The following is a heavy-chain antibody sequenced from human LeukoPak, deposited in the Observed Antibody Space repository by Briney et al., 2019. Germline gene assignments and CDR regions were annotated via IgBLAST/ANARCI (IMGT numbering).Heavy chain of an antibody. CDR3: ATGGAFDAFDI. D-gene: IGHD1-26*01. CDR1: GYTLTELS. CDR2: FDPEDGET. J-gene: IGHJ3*02. Sequence: GASVKVSCKVSGYTLTELSMHWVRQAPGKGLEWMGGFDPEDGETIYAQKFQGRVTMTEGTSTDTAYMELSSLRSEDTAVYYCATGGAFDAFDIWGQGTMVTVSS. V-gene: IGHV1-24*01.